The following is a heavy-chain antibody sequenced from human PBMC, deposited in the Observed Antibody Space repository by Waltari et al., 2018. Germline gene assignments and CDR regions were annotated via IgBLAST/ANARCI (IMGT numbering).Heavy chain of an antibody. V-gene: IGHV3-9*01. J-gene: IGHJ4*02. CDR3: AKARPGTQRAFDY. Sequence: EVQLVESGGGLVQPGRSLRLSCAASGFTFDDYAMHWVRQAPGKGLEWVSGISWNSGSIGYADSVKGRFTISRDNAKNSLYLQMNSLRAEDTALYYCAKARPGTQRAFDYWGQGTLVTVSS. D-gene: IGHD1-26*01. CDR1: GFTFDDYA. CDR2: ISWNSGSI.